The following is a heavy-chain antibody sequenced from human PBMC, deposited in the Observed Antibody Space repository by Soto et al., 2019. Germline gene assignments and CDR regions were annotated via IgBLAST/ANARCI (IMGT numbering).Heavy chain of an antibody. CDR1: GFTFTNAW. J-gene: IGHJ4*01. CDR2: IKSKIDGGTT. CDR3: TTDSYSAMMVVRFDY. D-gene: IGHD2-15*01. Sequence: PGGSLRLSCAASGFTFTNAWINWVRQAPGKGLEWVGRIKSKIDGGTTDFAAPVKGRFAISRDDSKNMVYLQMNSLKTEDTAIYYCTTDSYSAMMVVRFDYWGYGTLVTVSS. V-gene: IGHV3-15*07.